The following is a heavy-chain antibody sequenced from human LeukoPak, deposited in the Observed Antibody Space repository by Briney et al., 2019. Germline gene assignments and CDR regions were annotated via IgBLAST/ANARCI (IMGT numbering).Heavy chain of an antibody. Sequence: GASVKVSCKASGYTFTSYDINWVRQATGQGLEWMGWMNPNSGNTGYAQKFQGRVTMTRNTSISTAYMELSSLRSEDTAVYYCARASSSSWYRNWFDPWGQGTLVPSPQ. D-gene: IGHD6-13*01. CDR2: MNPNSGNT. CDR3: ARASSSSWYRNWFDP. V-gene: IGHV1-8*01. CDR1: GYTFTSYD. J-gene: IGHJ5*02.